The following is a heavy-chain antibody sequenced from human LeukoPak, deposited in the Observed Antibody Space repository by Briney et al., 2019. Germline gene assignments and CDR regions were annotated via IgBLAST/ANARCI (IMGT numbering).Heavy chain of an antibody. CDR3: ARCPYLGGIAAAGVDY. D-gene: IGHD6-13*01. J-gene: IGHJ4*02. Sequence: SETLSLTCTVSGVSISSSSYYWGWIRQPPGKGLEWIGSIYYSGSTYYNPSLKSRVTISVDTSKNQFSLKLSSVTAADTAVYYCARCPYLGGIAAAGVDYWGQGTLVTVSS. V-gene: IGHV4-39*01. CDR1: GVSISSSSYY. CDR2: IYYSGST.